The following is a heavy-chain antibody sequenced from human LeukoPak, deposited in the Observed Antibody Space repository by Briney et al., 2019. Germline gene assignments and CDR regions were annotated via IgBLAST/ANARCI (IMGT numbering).Heavy chain of an antibody. CDR3: ARGPVPDFYDSRGSLDY. CDR2: IYYSGST. CDR1: GAAISSNY. V-gene: IGHV4-59*01. J-gene: IGHJ4*02. D-gene: IGHD3-22*01. Sequence: PSETLSFTCTVSGAAISSNYWSWIAQPPGKGLEGIGYIYYSGSTNYNPSLTSRVTISVDASKHHCPVKLHSVTAADTAVYYCARGPVPDFYDSRGSLDYWGQGTLVTVSS.